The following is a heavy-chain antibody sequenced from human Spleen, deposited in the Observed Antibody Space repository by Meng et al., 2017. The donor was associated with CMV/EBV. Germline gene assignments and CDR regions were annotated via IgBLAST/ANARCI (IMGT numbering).Heavy chain of an antibody. J-gene: IGHJ6*02. CDR2: IYSDGSSI. D-gene: IGHD2-15*01. CDR1: GYTFSSYW. CDR3: AKDIGSGEDRNHWISGYYYYGMDV. Sequence: GESLKISCAASGYTFSSYWMHWVRQAPGKGPVWVSRIYSDGSSISYADSVKGRFTISRDNAKNSLYLQMNSLRGEDMALYYCAKDIGSGEDRNHWISGYYYYGMDVWGQGTTVTVSS. V-gene: IGHV3-74*01.